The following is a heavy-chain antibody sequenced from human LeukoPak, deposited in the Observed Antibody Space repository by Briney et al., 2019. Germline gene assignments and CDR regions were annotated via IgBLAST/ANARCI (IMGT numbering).Heavy chain of an antibody. V-gene: IGHV3-30*03. D-gene: IGHD3-10*01. J-gene: IGHJ4*02. CDR3: AVIYGSGSYFLGY. Sequence: PGGSLRLSCAASGFTFSNYGMHWVRKAPGRGLEWVAVISHGGTNKYYADSVKGRFTISRDNSKNTLYLQMNSLRAEDTAVYYCAVIYGSGSYFLGYWGQGTLVTVSS. CDR2: ISHGGTNK. CDR1: GFTFSNYG.